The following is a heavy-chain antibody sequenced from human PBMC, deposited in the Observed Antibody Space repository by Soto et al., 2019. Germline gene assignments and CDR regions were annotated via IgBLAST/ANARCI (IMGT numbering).Heavy chain of an antibody. CDR3: ARVLGIWGRYFDWDQNWFDP. CDR1: GGSISSGGYY. J-gene: IGHJ5*02. CDR2: IYYSGST. Sequence: PSETLSLTCTVSGGSISSGGYYWSWIRQHPGKGLEWIGYIYYSGSTYYNPSLKSRVTISVDTSKNQFSLKLSSVTAADTAVYYCARVLGIWGRYFDWDQNWFDPWGQGTLVTVSS. D-gene: IGHD3-9*01. V-gene: IGHV4-31*03.